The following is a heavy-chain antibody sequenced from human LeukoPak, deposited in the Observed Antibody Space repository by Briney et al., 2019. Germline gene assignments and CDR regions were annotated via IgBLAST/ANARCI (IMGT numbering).Heavy chain of an antibody. Sequence: SETLSLTYTVSGGPISSYYWSWIRQPAGKGLEWIGRIYASGSTNYNPSLKSRVTMSVDTSKNQFSLKLSSVTAADTAVYYCARSDRIAAFFDYWGQGTLVTVSS. D-gene: IGHD6-6*01. V-gene: IGHV4-4*07. CDR1: GGPISSYY. J-gene: IGHJ4*02. CDR2: IYASGST. CDR3: ARSDRIAAFFDY.